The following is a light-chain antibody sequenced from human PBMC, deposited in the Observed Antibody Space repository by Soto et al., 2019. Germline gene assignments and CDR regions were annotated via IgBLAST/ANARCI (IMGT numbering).Light chain of an antibody. CDR1: QTVTGA. V-gene: IGKV3-15*01. CDR2: GAS. J-gene: IGKJ2*01. Sequence: EIVMTQSPATLSVSPGERATLSCRASQTVTGALAWYQQKPGQAPRLLLYGASTRATGVPDRFSGSGSGTDFTLTISSLQSEDFAVYYCQQYNEWPPYTFGQGTNVEIK. CDR3: QQYNEWPPYT.